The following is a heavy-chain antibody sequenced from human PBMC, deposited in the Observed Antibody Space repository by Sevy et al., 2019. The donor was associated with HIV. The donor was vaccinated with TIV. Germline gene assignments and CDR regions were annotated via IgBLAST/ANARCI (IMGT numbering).Heavy chain of an antibody. Sequence: GEFLEISWKGSGFSFTDYCLDWGRPVPGQGLGWGGTICPGDSETRYSTSDQGQVTISADKSITTAYMQWSSLKASDTAVYYCANPTGLKGGSDFATFDLWGQGTMVTVSS. CDR2: ICPGDSET. CDR1: GFSFTDYC. D-gene: IGHD2-21*02. J-gene: IGHJ3*01. CDR3: ANPTGLKGGSDFATFDL. V-gene: IGHV5-51*01.